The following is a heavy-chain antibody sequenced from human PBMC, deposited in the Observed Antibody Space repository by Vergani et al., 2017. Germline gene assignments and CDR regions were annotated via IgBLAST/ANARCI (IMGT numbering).Heavy chain of an antibody. J-gene: IGHJ5*02. CDR2: IHYSENT. CDR3: ASDTHSGQRADR. Sequence: QVQLQESGPGLVKSSETLSLNCSVSFDSIRNLYCNWIRQPPGKGLECIGSIHYSENTNYNPSLKTRVTISVDTSKNQFSLTLTSVTAADTSVYYCASDTHSGQRADRWGQGILVTVTS. CDR1: FDSIRNLY. V-gene: IGHV4-59*11. D-gene: IGHD6-19*01.